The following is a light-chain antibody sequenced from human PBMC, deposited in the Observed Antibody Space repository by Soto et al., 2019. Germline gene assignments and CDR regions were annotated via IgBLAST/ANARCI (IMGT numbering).Light chain of an antibody. V-gene: IGLV2-14*01. J-gene: IGLJ1*01. CDR3: SSFSISTAYL. CDR2: EVS. Sequence: QSVLTQPASGSGSPGQSITISCTGTSSDVGGYDYVSWYQLHPGKAPKLMVFEVSNRPSGVSYRFSGSKSGNMASLTISGLQAEDEADYFCSSFSISTAYLFGTGTKV. CDR1: SSDVGGYDY.